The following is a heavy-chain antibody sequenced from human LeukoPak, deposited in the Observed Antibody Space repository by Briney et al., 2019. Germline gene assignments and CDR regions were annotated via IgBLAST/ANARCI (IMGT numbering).Heavy chain of an antibody. J-gene: IGHJ5*02. CDR3: ARSPGWAAAGTSWFDP. Sequence: SETLSLTCTVSGGSISSYYWSWIRQPAGKGLEWIGRIYTSGSTNYNPFLKSRVTMSVDTSKNQFSLKLSSVTAADTAVYYCARSPGWAAAGTSWFDPWGQGTLVTVSS. D-gene: IGHD6-13*01. CDR2: IYTSGST. V-gene: IGHV4-4*07. CDR1: GGSISSYY.